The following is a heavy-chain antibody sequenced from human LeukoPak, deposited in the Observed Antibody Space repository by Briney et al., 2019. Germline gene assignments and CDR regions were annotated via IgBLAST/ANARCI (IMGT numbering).Heavy chain of an antibody. CDR2: IRYDGSNK. D-gene: IGHD3-22*01. CDR3: AGTYYYDKGAFDI. Sequence: PGGSLRLSCAASGFTFSSYGMHWVRPAPGKGLEWVAFIRYDGSNKYYADSVKGRFTISRDNSKNTLYLQMNSLRAEDTAVYYCAGTYYYDKGAFDIWGQGTMVTVSS. V-gene: IGHV3-30*02. CDR1: GFTFSSYG. J-gene: IGHJ3*02.